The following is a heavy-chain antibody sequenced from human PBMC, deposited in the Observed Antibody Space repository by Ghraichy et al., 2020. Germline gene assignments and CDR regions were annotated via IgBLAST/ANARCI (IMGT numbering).Heavy chain of an antibody. J-gene: IGHJ4*02. D-gene: IGHD4-23*01. V-gene: IGHV4-34*01. Sequence: SETLYLTCAVYGGSFSGYYWSWIRQPPGKGLEWIGEINHSGSTNYNPSLKSRVTISVDTSKNQFSLKLSSVTAADTAVYYCARAVRDTAKLFDYWGQATLVTVSS. CDR1: GGSFSGYY. CDR2: INHSGST. CDR3: ARAVRDTAKLFDY.